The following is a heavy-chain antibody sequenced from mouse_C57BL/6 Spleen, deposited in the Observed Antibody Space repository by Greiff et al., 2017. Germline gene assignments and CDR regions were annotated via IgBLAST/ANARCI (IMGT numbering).Heavy chain of an antibody. CDR2: IWRGGST. CDR3: AKKGDYAMDY. CDR1: GFSLTSYG. J-gene: IGHJ4*01. Sequence: VKLVESGPGLVQPSQSLSITCTVSGFSLTSYGVHWVRQSPGKGLEWLGVIWRGGSTDYNAAFMSRLSITQDNSKSQVFFKMNSLQADDTAIYYWAKKGDYAMDYWGQGTSVTVSS. V-gene: IGHV2-5*01.